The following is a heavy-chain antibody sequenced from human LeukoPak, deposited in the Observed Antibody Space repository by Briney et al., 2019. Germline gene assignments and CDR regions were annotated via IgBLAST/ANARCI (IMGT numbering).Heavy chain of an antibody. V-gene: IGHV3-33*07. CDR3: ARDSRGGWSGYFDL. CDR2: FWHDGSAE. CDR1: GFIFRNYG. J-gene: IGHJ4*02. D-gene: IGHD6-19*01. Sequence: PGRSLRLSCAASGFIFRNYGMYWVRQAPGKGLEWVEVFWHDGSAEFYADSVKGRFSISRDDSKNTVYLQMNSLRVEDTALYYCARDSRGGWSGYFDLWGQGIVVTVSS.